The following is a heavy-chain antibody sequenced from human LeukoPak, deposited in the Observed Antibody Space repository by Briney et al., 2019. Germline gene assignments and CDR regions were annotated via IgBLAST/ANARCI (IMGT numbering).Heavy chain of an antibody. J-gene: IGHJ5*02. CDR1: GYTFTGYY. D-gene: IGHD3-16*01. Sequence: GASVKVSCKASGYTFTGYYMHWVRQAPGQGLEWMGWINPNSGGTNYAQKFQGRVTMTRDTSISTAYMELGRLRSDDTAVYYCARVRLRGPGSNWFDPWGQGTLVTVSS. V-gene: IGHV1-2*02. CDR2: INPNSGGT. CDR3: ARVRLRGPGSNWFDP.